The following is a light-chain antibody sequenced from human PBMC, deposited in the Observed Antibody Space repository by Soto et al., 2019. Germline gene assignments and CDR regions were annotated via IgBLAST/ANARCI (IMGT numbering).Light chain of an antibody. Sequence: DIRMTQSPSSLSAFVGDTVTITCRASQDIIYYLAWYQQKPGKIPKLLIHSASTLQPGVQSRFSGTGSGTVFTLTINNLQPEDVATYYCQQYNSAPNTFGQGSRLEIK. CDR2: SAS. CDR3: QQYNSAPNT. CDR1: QDIIYY. J-gene: IGKJ2*01. V-gene: IGKV1-27*01.